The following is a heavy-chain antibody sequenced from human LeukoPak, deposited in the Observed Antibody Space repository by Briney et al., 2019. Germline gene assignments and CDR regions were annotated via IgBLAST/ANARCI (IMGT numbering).Heavy chain of an antibody. CDR3: AKDHIQGGGPLDY. CDR2: ISYDGSNK. CDR1: GFTFSGYG. J-gene: IGHJ4*02. V-gene: IGHV3-30*18. Sequence: PGGSLRLSCAASGFTFSGYGMHWVRQAPGKGLEWVAVISYDGSNKYYADSVKGRFTISRDNSKNTLYLQMNSLRAEDTAVYYCAKDHIQGGGPLDYWGQGTLVTVSS. D-gene: IGHD2-21*01.